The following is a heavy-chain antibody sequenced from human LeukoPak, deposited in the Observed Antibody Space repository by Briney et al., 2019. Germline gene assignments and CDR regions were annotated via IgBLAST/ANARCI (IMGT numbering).Heavy chain of an antibody. CDR3: ARSGYYYDSSAYRNVDYFDY. J-gene: IGHJ4*02. Sequence: GGSLRLSCAASGFTFSSYWMHWVRQAPGKGLVWVSRINSDGSSTSYADSVKGRFTISRDNAKNTLYLQMNSLRAEDTAVYYCARSGYYYDSSAYRNVDYFDYWGQGTLVTVSS. CDR1: GFTFSSYW. CDR2: INSDGSST. D-gene: IGHD3-22*01. V-gene: IGHV3-74*01.